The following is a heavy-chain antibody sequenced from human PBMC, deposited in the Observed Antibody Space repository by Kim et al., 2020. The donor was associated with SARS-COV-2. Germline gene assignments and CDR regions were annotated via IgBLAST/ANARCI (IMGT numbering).Heavy chain of an antibody. CDR1: GFTFSSYA. D-gene: IGHD3-9*01. Sequence: GGSLRLSCAASGFTFSSYAMRWVHQAPGKGLEWVSAISGSGGSTYYADSVKGRFTISRDNSKNTLYLQMNSLRTEDTAVYYCATQPPTGYQSPGYYYGMDVWGQGTTVTVTS. V-gene: IGHV3-23*01. CDR2: ISGSGGST. J-gene: IGHJ6*02. CDR3: ATQPPTGYQSPGYYYGMDV.